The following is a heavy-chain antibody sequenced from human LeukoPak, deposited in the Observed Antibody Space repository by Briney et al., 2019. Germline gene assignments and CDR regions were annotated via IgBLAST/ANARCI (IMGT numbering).Heavy chain of an antibody. D-gene: IGHD3-3*01. V-gene: IGHV3-33*01. Sequence: EGSLRLSCAASGFTFSSYGMHWVRQAPGKGLEWVAVIWYDGSNKYYADSVKGRFTISRDNSKNTLYLQMNSLRAEDTAVYYCARGYDFWSGYLSRHYYYYMDVWGKGTTVTVSS. J-gene: IGHJ6*03. CDR1: GFTFSSYG. CDR2: IWYDGSNK. CDR3: ARGYDFWSGYLSRHYYYYMDV.